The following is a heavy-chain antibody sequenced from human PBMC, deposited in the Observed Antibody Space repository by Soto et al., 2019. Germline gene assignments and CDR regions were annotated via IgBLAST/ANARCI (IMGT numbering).Heavy chain of an antibody. CDR3: AKDPHITMIVVVNPPHY. D-gene: IGHD3-22*01. CDR1: GFTFSSYG. J-gene: IGHJ4*02. Sequence: SLRLSCAASGFTFSSYGMHWVRQAPGKGLEWVAVISYDGSNKYYADSVKGRFTISRDNSKNTLYLQMNSLRAEDTAVYYCAKDPHITMIVVVNPPHYWGQGTLVTVSS. V-gene: IGHV3-30*18. CDR2: ISYDGSNK.